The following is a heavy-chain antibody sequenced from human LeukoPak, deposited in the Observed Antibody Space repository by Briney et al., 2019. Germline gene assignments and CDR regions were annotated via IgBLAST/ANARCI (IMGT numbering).Heavy chain of an antibody. CDR2: ISGSGGST. CDR1: GSTFSSYA. J-gene: IGHJ4*02. Sequence: GGSLRLSCAASGSTFSSYAMSWVRQAPGKGLEWVSAISGSGGSTYYADSVKGRFTISRDNSKNTLYLQMNSLRAEDTAVYYCAVDPGAQYGDCPFDYWGQGTLVTVSS. D-gene: IGHD4-17*01. CDR3: AVDPGAQYGDCPFDY. V-gene: IGHV3-23*01.